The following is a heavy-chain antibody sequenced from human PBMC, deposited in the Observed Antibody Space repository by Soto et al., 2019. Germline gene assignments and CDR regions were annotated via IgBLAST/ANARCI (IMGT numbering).Heavy chain of an antibody. V-gene: IGHV3-23*01. D-gene: IGHD3-16*01. CDR3: ARQGPTGEFDY. Sequence: ESGGGLVQPGESLRLSSAASGFIFSNYAMDWVRQAPGKGLEWVSGISGSGGNTYYADSVRGRFTISRDNSKNTLYLQMNSLRAEDTAVYYCARQGPTGEFDYWGQGTLVTVSS. CDR1: GFIFSNYA. J-gene: IGHJ4*02. CDR2: ISGSGGNT.